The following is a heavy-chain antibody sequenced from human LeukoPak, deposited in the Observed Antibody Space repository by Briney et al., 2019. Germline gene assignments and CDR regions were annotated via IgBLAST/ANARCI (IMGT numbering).Heavy chain of an antibody. CDR1: GFIFNNYW. CDR2: INTDGSST. Sequence: GGSLRLSCAASGFIFNNYWMTWVRQAPGKGLLWVSRINTDGSSTTYADSVKGRFTISRDNAKNTLYLQMNSLRAEDTAVYYCARGGVYSTSAVDYWGQGTLVTVSS. CDR3: ARGGVYSTSAVDY. V-gene: IGHV3-74*01. J-gene: IGHJ4*02. D-gene: IGHD6-6*01.